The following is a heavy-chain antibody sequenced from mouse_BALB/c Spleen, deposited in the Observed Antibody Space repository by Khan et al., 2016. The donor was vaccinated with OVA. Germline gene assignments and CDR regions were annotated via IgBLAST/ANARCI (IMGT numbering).Heavy chain of an antibody. CDR1: DYSITSGFY. D-gene: IGHD2-3*01. V-gene: IGHV3-6*02. J-gene: IGHJ3*01. Sequence: EVQLQESGPGLVKPSQSLSLTCSVTDYSITSGFYWNWIRQFPGNKLEWMGYISYDGSNNYNPSLKNRISITLDTSKNQSFLNLNSVTTEDTATYFCARGYAGYYFAYWGQGTLITVSA. CDR3: ARGYAGYYFAY. CDR2: ISYDGSN.